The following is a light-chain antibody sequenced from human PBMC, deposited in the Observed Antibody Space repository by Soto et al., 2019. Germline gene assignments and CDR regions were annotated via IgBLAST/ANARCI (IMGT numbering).Light chain of an antibody. CDR1: QSISSW. J-gene: IGKJ4*01. CDR2: KAS. V-gene: IGKV1-5*03. CDR3: HQYNMWPPLI. Sequence: DLQMTQSPSTLSASVGDRVTITCRASQSISSWLAWYQQKPGKAPKLLIYKASTLKSGVPSRFSGSGSGTEFTLTISSLQSEDFAVYYGHQYNMWPPLIFGGGTKVDIK.